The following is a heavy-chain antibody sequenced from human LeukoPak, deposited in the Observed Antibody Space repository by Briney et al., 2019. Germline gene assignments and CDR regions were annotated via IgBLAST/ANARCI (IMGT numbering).Heavy chain of an antibody. D-gene: IGHD6-19*01. CDR2: INPNSGGT. J-gene: IGHJ4*02. CDR1: GYTFSGYY. Sequence: ASVKVSCKASGYTFSGYYMHWVRQAPGRGLEWMGWINPNSGGTKFAQKFQGRVTMTRDTSISTAHMDLSRLRSDDTAVYYCARGSSSGWYENFDYWGQETLVTVSS. V-gene: IGHV1-2*02. CDR3: ARGSSSGWYENFDY.